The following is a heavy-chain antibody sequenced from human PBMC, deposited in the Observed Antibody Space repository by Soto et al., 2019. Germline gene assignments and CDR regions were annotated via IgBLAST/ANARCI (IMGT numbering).Heavy chain of an antibody. D-gene: IGHD3-9*01. CDR2: ISSSGSTI. CDR3: ARELTLRYFDWLDADV. CDR1: GFTFSDYY. V-gene: IGHV3-11*01. Sequence: SGGSLRLSCAASGFTFSDYYMSWIRQAPGKGLEWVSYISSSGSTIYYADSVKGRFTISRDNAKNSLYLQMNSLRAEDTAVYYCARELTLRYFDWLDADVWGQGTTVTVSS. J-gene: IGHJ6*02.